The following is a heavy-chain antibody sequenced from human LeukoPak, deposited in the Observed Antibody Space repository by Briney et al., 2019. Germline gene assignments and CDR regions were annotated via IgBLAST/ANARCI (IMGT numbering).Heavy chain of an antibody. Sequence: SSETLSLTCTVSGGSISSGDYYWSWIRQPPGKGLEWIGYIYYSGSTYYNPSLKSRVTISVDTSKNQFSLILSSVTAADTAVYYCARGGYCTSTSCYVAFDIWGQGTMVTVSS. CDR3: ARGGYCTSTSCYVAFDI. CDR2: IYYSGST. D-gene: IGHD2-2*03. V-gene: IGHV4-30-4*01. CDR1: GGSISSGDYY. J-gene: IGHJ3*02.